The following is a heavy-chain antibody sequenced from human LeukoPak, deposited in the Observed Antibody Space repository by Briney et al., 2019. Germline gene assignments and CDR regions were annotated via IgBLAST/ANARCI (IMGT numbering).Heavy chain of an antibody. CDR2: ISSSSSYI. CDR1: EFTFSTYS. V-gene: IGHV3-21*01. D-gene: IGHD2-2*01. Sequence: GGSLRLSCAASEFTFSTYSMNWVRQAPGKGLEWVSYISSSSSYIFYGDAVKGRSTISRDNAKNSLFQQMNSLRAEDTAVYYCAREVPSAVKDGTLGAFDIWGQGTMVTVSS. CDR3: AREVPSAVKDGTLGAFDI. J-gene: IGHJ3*02.